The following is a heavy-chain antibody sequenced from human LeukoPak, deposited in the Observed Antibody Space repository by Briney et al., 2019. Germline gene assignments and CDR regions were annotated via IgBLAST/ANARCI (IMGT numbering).Heavy chain of an antibody. CDR3: ARDGYWCHDY. J-gene: IGHJ4*02. D-gene: IGHD2-8*02. CDR2: INQGGNDR. V-gene: IGHV3-7*01. CDR1: GFTFSSHW. Sequence: PGGSLRLSCAASGFTFSSHWMSWVRQAPGKGLEWVANINQGGNDRNYVDSVKGRFTISRDNAQNSLYLQMDSLRVEDTAMYYCARDGYWCHDYWGQGTLVTVSS.